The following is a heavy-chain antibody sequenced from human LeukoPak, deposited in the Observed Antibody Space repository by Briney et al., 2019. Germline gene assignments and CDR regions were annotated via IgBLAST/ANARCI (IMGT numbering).Heavy chain of an antibody. D-gene: IGHD4-17*01. Sequence: GGSLRLSCAASGFTFSSYGMHWVRQAPGKGLEWVSAITGSGGWALYADSVKGRFTISRDNSKNTLYLQMSSLRAEDAAVYYCAKDPNGDYIGAFDFWGQGTMVTVSS. CDR2: ITGSGGWA. CDR1: GFTFSSYG. V-gene: IGHV3-23*01. J-gene: IGHJ3*01. CDR3: AKDPNGDYIGAFDF.